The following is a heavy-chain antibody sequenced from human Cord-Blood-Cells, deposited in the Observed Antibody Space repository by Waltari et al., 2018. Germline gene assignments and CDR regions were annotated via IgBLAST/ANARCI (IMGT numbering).Heavy chain of an antibody. CDR3: ATDLPGSYYTDLYYYYYGMDV. Sequence: QVQLVQSGAEVKKPGASVKVSCKVSGYTLTELSMHWVRQAPGKGLERMGGFDPEDGETIYAQKFQGRVTMTEDTSTDTAYMELSSLRSEDTAVYYCATDLPGSYYTDLYYYYYGMDVWGQGTTVTVSS. CDR2: FDPEDGET. J-gene: IGHJ6*02. CDR1: GYTLTELS. D-gene: IGHD3-10*01. V-gene: IGHV1-24*01.